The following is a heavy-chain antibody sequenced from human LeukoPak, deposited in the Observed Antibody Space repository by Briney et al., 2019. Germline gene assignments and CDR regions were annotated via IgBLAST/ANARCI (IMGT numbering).Heavy chain of an antibody. J-gene: IGHJ4*02. Sequence: ASVTVPCKASGYTFTSYYIHWVRQAPGQGLEWMGIINPSGGSTTYAQKFQGRVAKTRDTSTSRVYMEVSSLRSEDTAVYYCARTYSSSDEFDYWGQGTLVTVSS. CDR2: INPSGGST. D-gene: IGHD6-13*01. CDR3: ARTYSSSDEFDY. V-gene: IGHV1-46*01. CDR1: GYTFTSYY.